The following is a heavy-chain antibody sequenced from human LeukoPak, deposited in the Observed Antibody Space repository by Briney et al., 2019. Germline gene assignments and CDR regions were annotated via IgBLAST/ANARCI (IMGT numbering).Heavy chain of an antibody. CDR2: ISSSSSYI. CDR3: ARDKEYSSSSPDY. CDR1: EFTFSSYS. D-gene: IGHD6-13*01. J-gene: IGHJ4*02. V-gene: IGHV3-21*01. Sequence: PGGSLRLSCAASEFTFSSYSMNWVRQAPGKGLEWVSSISSSSSYIYYADSVKGRFTISRDNAKNSLYLQMNSLRAEDTAVYYCARDKEYSSSSPDYWGQGTLVTVSS.